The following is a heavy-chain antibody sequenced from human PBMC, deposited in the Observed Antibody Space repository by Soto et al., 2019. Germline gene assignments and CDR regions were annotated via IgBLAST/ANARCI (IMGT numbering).Heavy chain of an antibody. CDR3: ARSRGSYYSNFDS. CDR2: VIPILGAS. D-gene: IGHD3-10*01. V-gene: IGHV1-69*08. CDR1: ADTFTGYT. Sequence: QVQLVQSGAEVKKPGSSVKVSCKASADTFTGYTVTWVRQAPGQGLEWVGRVIPILGASNFAQKFQGRVTISADKSTDTAYMVLTGLTSEDTAVYYCARSRGSYYSNFDSWGQGTLGTVSS. J-gene: IGHJ4*02.